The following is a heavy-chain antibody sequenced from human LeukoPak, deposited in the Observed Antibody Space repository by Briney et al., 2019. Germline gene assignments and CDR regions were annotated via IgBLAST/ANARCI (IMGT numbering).Heavy chain of an antibody. Sequence: GGSLRLSCAASGFTFSSYAMSWVRQAPGKGLEWVSAISGSGGSTYYADSVKGRFTISRDNSKNTLYLQMNSLRAEDTAVYYCARFGSGYYYFDYWGQGTLVTVSS. CDR1: GFTFSSYA. CDR2: ISGSGGST. V-gene: IGHV3-23*01. CDR3: ARFGSGYYYFDY. D-gene: IGHD5-18*01. J-gene: IGHJ4*02.